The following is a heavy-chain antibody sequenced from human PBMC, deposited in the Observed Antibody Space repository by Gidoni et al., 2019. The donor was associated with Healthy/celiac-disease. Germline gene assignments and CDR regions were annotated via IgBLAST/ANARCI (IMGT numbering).Heavy chain of an antibody. CDR2: ISYDGSNK. V-gene: IGHV3-30*18. Sequence: QVQLLESGGGVVQHGRSLRLPCAASGFTFSSYGMHGVRQAPGKGLGWVAVISYDGSNKYYADSVKGRFTISRDNSKNTLYLQMNSLRAEDTAVYYCAKGEAARLDYWGQGTLVTVSS. J-gene: IGHJ4*02. D-gene: IGHD6-6*01. CDR1: GFTFSSYG. CDR3: AKGEAARLDY.